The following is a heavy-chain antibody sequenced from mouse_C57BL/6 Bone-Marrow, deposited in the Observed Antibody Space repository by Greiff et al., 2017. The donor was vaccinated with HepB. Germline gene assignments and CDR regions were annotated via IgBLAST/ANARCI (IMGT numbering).Heavy chain of an antibody. J-gene: IGHJ4*01. CDR3: AREGRRDYAMDF. CDR2: IDPSDSYT. Sequence: QVQLQQPGAELVKPGASVKLSCKASGYTFTSYWMQWVKQRPGQGLEWIGEIDPSDSYTNYNQKFKGKATLTVDTSSSTAYMQLSSLTSEDSAVYYCAREGRRDYAMDFCDQGTSVTVTS. D-gene: IGHD3-3*01. CDR1: GYTFTSYW. V-gene: IGHV1-50*01.